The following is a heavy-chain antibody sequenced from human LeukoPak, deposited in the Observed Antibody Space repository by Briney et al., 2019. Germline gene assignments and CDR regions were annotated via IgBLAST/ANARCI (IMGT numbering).Heavy chain of an antibody. V-gene: IGHV1-2*02. CDR3: ARVDDRGHYYDSSGPRKLFDY. CDR2: INPDSGGT. D-gene: IGHD3-22*01. CDR1: GYTFTGYY. Sequence: ASVKVSCKASGYTFTGYYMHWVRQAPGQGREWVGWINPDSGGTNYAQKFQGRVTMTRDTSIRTAYMELSRLRSDDTAVYYCARVDDRGHYYDSSGPRKLFDYWGQGTLVTVSS. J-gene: IGHJ4*02.